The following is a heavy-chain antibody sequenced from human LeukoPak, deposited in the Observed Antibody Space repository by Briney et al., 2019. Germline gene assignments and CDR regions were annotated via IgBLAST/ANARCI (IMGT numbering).Heavy chain of an antibody. V-gene: IGHV3-30*18. CDR2: ISYDGSER. D-gene: IGHD6-13*01. J-gene: IGHJ3*02. CDR3: AKAGYSSSWYLVNSLDI. Sequence: GRSLRLSCAASGLTFSSYGMHWVRQAPGKGLEWLAVISYDGSERNYADSVKGRFFISRDNSKNTLDLQMNSLRAEDTAVYYCAKAGYSSSWYLVNSLDIWGQGTMVTVS. CDR1: GLTFSSYG.